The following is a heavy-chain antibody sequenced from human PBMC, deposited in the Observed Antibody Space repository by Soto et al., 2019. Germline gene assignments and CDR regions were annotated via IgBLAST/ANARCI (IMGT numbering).Heavy chain of an antibody. CDR1: GFTFSSYG. CDR2: ISYDGSNK. J-gene: IGHJ6*03. D-gene: IGHD3-3*01. Sequence: GGSLRLSCAASGFTFSSYGMHRVRQAPGKGLEWVAVISYDGSNKYYADSVKGRFTISRDNSKNTLYLQMNSLRAEDTAVYYCAKGYGATYYDFWSGPDYYYYMDVWGKGTTVTVSS. CDR3: AKGYGATYYDFWSGPDYYYYMDV. V-gene: IGHV3-30*18.